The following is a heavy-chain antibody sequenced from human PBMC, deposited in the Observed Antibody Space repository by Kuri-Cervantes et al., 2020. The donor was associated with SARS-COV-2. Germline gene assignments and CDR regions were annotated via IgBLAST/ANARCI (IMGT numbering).Heavy chain of an antibody. Sequence: ASVKVSCKASGYTFTSYYMHWVRQAPGQGPEWMGIINPSGGSTSYAQKFQGRVTMTRDTSTSTVYMELSSLRSEDTAVYYCARDLGDSSGSLELNYYYYYYMDVWGKGTTVTVSS. CDR3: ARDLGDSSGSLELNYYYYYYMDV. V-gene: IGHV1-46*01. CDR1: GYTFTSYY. D-gene: IGHD6-25*01. CDR2: INPSGGST. J-gene: IGHJ6*03.